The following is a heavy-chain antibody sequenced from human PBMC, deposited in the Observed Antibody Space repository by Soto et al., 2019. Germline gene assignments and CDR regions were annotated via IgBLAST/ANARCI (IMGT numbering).Heavy chain of an antibody. CDR1: GFTFSSYG. CDR3: AKDTYYYDSSGPSLGY. V-gene: IGHV3-30*18. Sequence: GGSLRLSCAASGFTFSSYGMHWVRQAPGKGLEWVAVISYDGSNKYYADSVKGRFTISRDNSKNTLYLQMNSLRAEDTAVYYCAKDTYYYDSSGPSLGYWGQGTLVTVSS. D-gene: IGHD3-22*01. J-gene: IGHJ4*02. CDR2: ISYDGSNK.